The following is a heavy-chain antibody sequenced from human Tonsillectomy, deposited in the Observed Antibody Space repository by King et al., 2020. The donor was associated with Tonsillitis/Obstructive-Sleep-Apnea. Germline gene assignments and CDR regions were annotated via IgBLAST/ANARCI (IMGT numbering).Heavy chain of an antibody. CDR3: ARVSAFAWELLPVDP. D-gene: IGHD1-26*01. CDR2: ISAYNGDT. V-gene: IGHV1-18*01. CDR1: GYTFGSYG. J-gene: IGHJ5*02. Sequence: VQLVESGPEVKKPGASVTVSCAASGYTFGSYGIIWVRQAPGHGLEWMGWISAYNGDTNYAQKLQGRVSMTTDTSTRTAYMELRSLRSDDTAFYYCARVSAFAWELLPVDPWGQGTLVTVSS.